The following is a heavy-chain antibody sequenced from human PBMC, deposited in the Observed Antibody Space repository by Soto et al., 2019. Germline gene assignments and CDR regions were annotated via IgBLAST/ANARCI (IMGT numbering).Heavy chain of an antibody. CDR2: ISYDGSNK. V-gene: IGHV3-30*03. D-gene: IGHD3-10*01. CDR3: ATTPPTYYYGSGSYYYFDY. Sequence: GGSLRLSCAASGFTFSSYGMHWVRQAPGKGLEWVVVISYDGSNKYYADSVKGRFTISRDNSKNTLYLQMNSLRAEDTAVYYCATTPPTYYYGSGSYYYFDYWGQGTLVTVSS. J-gene: IGHJ4*02. CDR1: GFTFSSYG.